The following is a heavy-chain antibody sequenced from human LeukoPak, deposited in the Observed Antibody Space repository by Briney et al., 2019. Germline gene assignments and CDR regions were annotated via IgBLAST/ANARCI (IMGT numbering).Heavy chain of an antibody. CDR2: FYHSGNT. V-gene: IGHV4-39*07. CDR1: GGSISGGHYY. CDR3: ARVVVAAGPLYYYYYYMDV. D-gene: IGHD2-15*01. J-gene: IGHJ6*03. Sequence: SETLSLTCTVSGGSISGGHYYWGWIRQPPGKGLEWIGSFYHSGNTYYNPSLKSRVTISVDTSKNQFSLKLSSVTAADTAVYYCARVVVAAGPLYYYYYYMDVWGKGTTVTISS.